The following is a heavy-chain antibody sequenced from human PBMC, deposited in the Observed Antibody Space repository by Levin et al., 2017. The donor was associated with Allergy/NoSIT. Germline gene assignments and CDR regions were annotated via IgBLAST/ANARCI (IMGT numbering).Heavy chain of an antibody. D-gene: IGHD3-10*01. CDR3: AREDYSGSGTAS. Sequence: GGSLRLSCAASGFTFSNYWMHWVRQAPGKGLVWVSRITSDGITTNYADSVKGRFTISRDDVKNTLYLQMNSLRVEDTAVYYCAREDYSGSGTASWGQGTLVSVSS. CDR1: GFTFSNYW. V-gene: IGHV3-74*01. J-gene: IGHJ5*02. CDR2: ITSDGITT.